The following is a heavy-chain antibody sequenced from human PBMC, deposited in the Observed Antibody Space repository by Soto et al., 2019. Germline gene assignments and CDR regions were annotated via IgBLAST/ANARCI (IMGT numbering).Heavy chain of an antibody. CDR3: TTGFTMVRGVIPSGFDP. J-gene: IGHJ5*02. CDR1: GFTFSNAW. Sequence: RLSCAASGFTFSNAWMSWVRQAPGKGLEWVGRIKSKTDGGTTDYAAPVKGRFTISRDDSKNTLYLQMNSLKTEDTAVYYCTTGFTMVRGVIPSGFDPWGQGTLVTVSS. D-gene: IGHD3-10*01. CDR2: IKSKTDGGTT. V-gene: IGHV3-15*01.